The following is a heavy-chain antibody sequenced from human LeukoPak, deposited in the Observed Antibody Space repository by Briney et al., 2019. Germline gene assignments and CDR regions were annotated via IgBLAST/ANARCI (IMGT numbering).Heavy chain of an antibody. CDR1: GFTFSSYS. Sequence: QPGGSLRLSCAASGFTFSSYSMNWVRQAPGKGLEWVSYISSSSSTIYYADSVKGRFTISRDNAKNSLYLQMNSLRAEDTAVYYCAKVDPDYKYGMDVWGQGTTVTVSS. J-gene: IGHJ6*02. CDR2: ISSSSSTI. V-gene: IGHV3-48*04. CDR3: AKVDPDYKYGMDV. D-gene: IGHD5-18*01.